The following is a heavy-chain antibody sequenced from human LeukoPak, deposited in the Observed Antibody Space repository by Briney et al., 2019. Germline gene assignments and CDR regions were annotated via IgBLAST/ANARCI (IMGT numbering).Heavy chain of an antibody. J-gene: IGHJ3*02. D-gene: IGHD2-15*01. V-gene: IGHV5-51*01. CDR2: IYPGDSDT. Sequence: GESLKISCKGFGYSFTSYWIGWVRQMPGKGLEWMGIIYPGDSDTRYSPSFQGQVTISADKSISTAYLQWSSLKASDTAMYYCARHYCSGGSCYPSGAFDIWGQGTMVTVSS. CDR3: ARHYCSGGSCYPSGAFDI. CDR1: GYSFTSYW.